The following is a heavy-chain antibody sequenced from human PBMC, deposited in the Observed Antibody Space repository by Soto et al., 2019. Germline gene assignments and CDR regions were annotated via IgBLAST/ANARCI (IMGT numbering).Heavy chain of an antibody. V-gene: IGHV4-34*01. CDR1: GGSFSDYY. CDR3: ARVRPRYGVDV. Sequence: QVQLQQWGAGLLKPSETLSLTCAVYGGSFSDYYWSWIRQPPGKGLEWIGEIDHTGSTNYNPSLKSRVTLASDTSHHQFALKLSSVTAADTAVYYCARVRPRYGVDVWGQGTTLTVSS. J-gene: IGHJ6*02. CDR2: IDHTGST.